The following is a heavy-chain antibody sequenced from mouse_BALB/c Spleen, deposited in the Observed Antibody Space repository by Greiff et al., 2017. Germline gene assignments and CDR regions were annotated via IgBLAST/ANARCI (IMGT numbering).Heavy chain of an antibody. D-gene: IGHD1-1*01. V-gene: IGHV1-5*01. Sequence: VQLQQSGTVLARPGASVKMSCKASGYSFTSYWMHWVKQRPGQGLEWIGAIYPGNSDTSYNQKFKGKAKLTAVTSASTAYMELSSLTNEDSAVYYCNRGGSRANSCIAYWGQGTLVTVSA. CDR2: IYPGNSDT. CDR3: NRGGSRANSCIAY. J-gene: IGHJ3*01. CDR1: GYSFTSYW.